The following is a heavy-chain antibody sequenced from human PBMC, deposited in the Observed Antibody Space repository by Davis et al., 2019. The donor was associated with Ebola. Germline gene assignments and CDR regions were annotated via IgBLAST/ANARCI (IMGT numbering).Heavy chain of an antibody. Sequence: PGGSLRLSCAASGFTFSSYAMHWVRQAQRKGLGWVAVISFDGSNKSYADSVMGRFTISRDKSKNTLYLQMNSRRAEDTAVYYCARVVWFGAFDIWGQGKMVTVSS. CDR3: ARVVWFGAFDI. D-gene: IGHD3-10*01. V-gene: IGHV3-30-3*01. J-gene: IGHJ3*02. CDR1: GFTFSSYA. CDR2: ISFDGSNK.